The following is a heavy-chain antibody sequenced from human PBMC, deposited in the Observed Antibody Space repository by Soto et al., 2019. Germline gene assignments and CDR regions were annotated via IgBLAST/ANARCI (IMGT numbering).Heavy chain of an antibody. CDR3: ARARRRDGPADY. CDR1: GFTVSSNY. Sequence: EVQLVETGGGLIQTGWSLRLSCAASGFTVSSNYMSWVRHAPGKGLEWVSVIYSGGSTDYADSVKGRFTISRDNSKNTLYLQMNSLIAEDTAVYYCARARRRDGPADYWGQGTLVTVSS. CDR2: IYSGGST. V-gene: IGHV3-53*02. J-gene: IGHJ4*02.